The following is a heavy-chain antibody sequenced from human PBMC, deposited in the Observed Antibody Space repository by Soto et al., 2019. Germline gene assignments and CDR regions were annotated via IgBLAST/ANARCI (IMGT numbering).Heavy chain of an antibody. CDR3: ASSSDFWSGYTVRYYYYGMDV. D-gene: IGHD3-3*01. Sequence: SGGSLRLSCAASGFTFSSYAMHWVRQAPGKGLEWVAVISYDGSNKYYADSVKGRFTISRDNSKNTLYLQMNSLRAEDTAVYYCASSSDFWSGYTVRYYYYGMDVWGQGTTVTVSS. V-gene: IGHV3-30-3*01. J-gene: IGHJ6*02. CDR2: ISYDGSNK. CDR1: GFTFSSYA.